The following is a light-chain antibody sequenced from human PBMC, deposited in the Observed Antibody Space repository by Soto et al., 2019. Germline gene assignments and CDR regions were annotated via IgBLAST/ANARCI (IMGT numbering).Light chain of an antibody. Sequence: QSVLTQPPSVSAARGQKVTMSCSGTKSNIGNNFVSWYKHLPGTAPKLIIYDNSQRPSGIPDRFSVSKSGTSATLGITGLQTGDDADYYCGTWDSRLSIVVFGTGTKVTVL. V-gene: IGLV1-51*01. J-gene: IGLJ1*01. CDR1: KSNIGNNF. CDR3: GTWDSRLSIVV. CDR2: DNS.